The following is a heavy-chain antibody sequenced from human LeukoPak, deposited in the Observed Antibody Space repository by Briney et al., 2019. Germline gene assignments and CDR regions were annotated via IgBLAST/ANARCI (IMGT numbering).Heavy chain of an antibody. CDR3: ARGGHYYDSSGYSYYFDY. CDR2: IYYSGST. Sequence: SETLSLTCTVSGGSISSGGYYWSWIRQHPGKGLEWIGYIYYSGSTYYNPSLKSRVTISVDTSKNQFSLKLSSVTAADTAVYYCARGGHYYDSSGYSYYFDYWGQGTLVTVSS. D-gene: IGHD3-22*01. V-gene: IGHV4-31*03. CDR1: GGSISSGGYY. J-gene: IGHJ4*02.